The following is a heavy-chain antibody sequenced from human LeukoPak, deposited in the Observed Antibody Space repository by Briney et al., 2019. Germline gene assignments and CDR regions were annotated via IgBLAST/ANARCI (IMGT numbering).Heavy chain of an antibody. Sequence: SPTLSLTCTVSGGSISSGGYYRSWIRQHPGKGLEWIGYIYYSGSTYYNPSLKSRVTISVDTSKNQFSLKLSSVTAADTAVYHCARGWVVTATHGFDIWGQGTMVTVSS. CDR2: IYYSGST. D-gene: IGHD2-21*02. V-gene: IGHV4-31*03. CDR1: GGSISSGGYY. J-gene: IGHJ3*02. CDR3: ARGWVVTATHGFDI.